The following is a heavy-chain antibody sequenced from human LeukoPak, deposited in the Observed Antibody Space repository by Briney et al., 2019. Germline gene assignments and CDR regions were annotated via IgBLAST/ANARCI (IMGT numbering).Heavy chain of an antibody. CDR1: GGTFSSYA. J-gene: IGHJ5*02. CDR3: ARARSPSSGYLLRDHNWFDP. V-gene: IGHV1-69*05. Sequence: SVKISCKASGGTFSSYAISWVRQAPGQGLEWMGGIIPIFGTENYAQKFQGRVTITTDESTSTAYMELSSLRSEDTAVYYCARARSPSSGYLLRDHNWFDPWGQGTLVTVSS. CDR2: IIPIFGTE. D-gene: IGHD3-22*01.